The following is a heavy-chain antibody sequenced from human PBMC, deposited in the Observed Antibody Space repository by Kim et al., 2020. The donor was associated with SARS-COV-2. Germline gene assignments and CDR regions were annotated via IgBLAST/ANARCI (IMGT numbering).Heavy chain of an antibody. Sequence: ASVKVSCKASGYTFTSYAMHWVGQAPGQRLEWMGWINAGNGNTKYSQKFQGRVTITRDTSASTAYMELSSLRSEDTAVYYCARDQGIYCSSTSCRYGMDVWGQGTTVTVSS. J-gene: IGHJ6*02. V-gene: IGHV1-3*01. CDR1: GYTFTSYA. CDR3: ARDQGIYCSSTSCRYGMDV. D-gene: IGHD2-2*01. CDR2: INAGNGNT.